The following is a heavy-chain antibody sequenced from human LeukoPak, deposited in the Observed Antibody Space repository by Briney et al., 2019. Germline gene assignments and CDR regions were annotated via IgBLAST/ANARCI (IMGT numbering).Heavy chain of an antibody. V-gene: IGHV1-24*01. CDR3: ARAGYDSSGYYYYFDY. CDR2: FDPEDGET. D-gene: IGHD3-22*01. CDR1: GYTLTELS. Sequence: GASVKVSCKVSGYTLTELSMHWVRQAPGKGLEWMGGFDPEDGETIYAQKFQGRVTMTEDTSTDTAYMELSSLRSEDTAVYYCARAGYDSSGYYYYFDYWGQGTLVTVSS. J-gene: IGHJ4*02.